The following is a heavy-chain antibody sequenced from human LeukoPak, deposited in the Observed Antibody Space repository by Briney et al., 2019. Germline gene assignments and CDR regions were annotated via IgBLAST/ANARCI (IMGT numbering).Heavy chain of an antibody. Sequence: SDPLSLTCTRSGGSIASYYWSWIRHSPGKRLECIAYINYSGLTKLNPSLQSRVTISLDMSNNHFSLQLRSVTAADTAIYYCARLLDYDNSGDPDTFDIWGQGTMVTVFS. J-gene: IGHJ3*02. V-gene: IGHV4-59*07. CDR3: ARLLDYDNSGDPDTFDI. CDR2: INYSGLT. CDR1: GGSIASYY. D-gene: IGHD3-22*01.